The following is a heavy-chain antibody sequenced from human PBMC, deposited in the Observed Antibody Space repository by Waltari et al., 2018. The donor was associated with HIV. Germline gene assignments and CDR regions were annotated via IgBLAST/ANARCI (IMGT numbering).Heavy chain of an antibody. CDR2: IKQDGSEQ. Sequence: EVQLVESGGGLVQPGGSLRRSCAASGFTFRAYWMSWVRQAPGKGVEWVANIKQDGSEQYYVDSVKGRFTISRDNAKNSLYLQMNSLRADDTAVYYCARPQGGYSYGFNYWGQGTLVTVSS. J-gene: IGHJ4*02. CDR3: ARPQGGYSYGFNY. D-gene: IGHD5-18*01. V-gene: IGHV3-7*01. CDR1: GFTFRAYW.